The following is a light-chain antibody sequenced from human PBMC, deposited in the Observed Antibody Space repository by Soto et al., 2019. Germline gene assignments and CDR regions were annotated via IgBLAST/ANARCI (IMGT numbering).Light chain of an antibody. CDR1: TSNIGSNY. J-gene: IGLJ1*01. CDR2: RNN. CDR3: ATWDDSLSGPCV. Sequence: QSVLAQPPSASGTPRQGVTISCSGSTSNIGSNYVYWYQQLPGTAPKLLIYRNNQRPSGVPDRFSGSKSGTSASLAIGGLRSADEADYFCATWDDSLSGPCVFGNGKKVTV. V-gene: IGLV1-47*01.